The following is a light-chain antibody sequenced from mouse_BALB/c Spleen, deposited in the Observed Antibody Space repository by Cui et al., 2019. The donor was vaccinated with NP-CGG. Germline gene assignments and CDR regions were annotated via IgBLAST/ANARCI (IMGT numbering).Light chain of an antibody. CDR1: TGAVTSNTF. V-gene: IGLV1*01. CDR2: GTN. CDR3: ALWYSNHWV. J-gene: IGLJ1*01. Sequence: QAVVTKESALTTSPGETVTLTCRSSTGAVTSNTFANWVQEKPDHLFTGLICGTNNRAPGVPARFSGSLIGDKAALTITGAQTEDEAIYFCALWYSNHWVFGGGTKLTVL.